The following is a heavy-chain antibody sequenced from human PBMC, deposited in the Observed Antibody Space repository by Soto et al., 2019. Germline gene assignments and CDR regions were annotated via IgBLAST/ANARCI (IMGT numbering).Heavy chain of an antibody. J-gene: IGHJ4*02. V-gene: IGHV4-38-2*01. CDR3: ARHGSN. CDR1: GGSIISNYW. Sequence: SETLSLTCAVSGGSIISNYWWAWIRQSPGKGLVWIGSIYHSGTTYYNPSLESRVIISLDTSESRFSLKLTSVTAADTAVYYCARHGSNWGQGTLVTVSS. CDR2: IYHSGTT.